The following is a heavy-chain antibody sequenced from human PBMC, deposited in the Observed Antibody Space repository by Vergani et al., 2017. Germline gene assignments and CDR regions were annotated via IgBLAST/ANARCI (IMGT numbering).Heavy chain of an antibody. CDR2: IYTSGST. Sequence: QVQLQESGPGLVKPSQTLSLTCTVSGGSISSGSYYWSWIRQPAGKGLEWIGRIYTSGSTNYNPSLKSRVTISVDTSKNQFSLKLSSVTAADTAVYDCAREGMMITFGGVIVISGMDVWGQGTTVTVSS. V-gene: IGHV4-61*02. CDR1: GGSISSGSYY. J-gene: IGHJ6*02. D-gene: IGHD3-16*02. CDR3: AREGMMITFGGVIVISGMDV.